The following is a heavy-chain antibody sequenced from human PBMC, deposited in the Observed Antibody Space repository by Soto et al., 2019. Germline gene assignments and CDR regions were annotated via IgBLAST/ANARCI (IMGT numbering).Heavy chain of an antibody. CDR1: GGSISSYY. V-gene: IGHV4-59*01. CDR3: ARDVSSSGIADY. J-gene: IGHJ4*02. CDR2: IYYSGST. D-gene: IGHD6-13*01. Sequence: SETLSLTCTVSGGSISSYYWSWIRQPPGKGLEWIGYIYYSGSTNYNPSLKSRVTISVDTSKNRFSLKLSSVTAADTAVYYCARDVSSSGIADYWGQGTLVTVSS.